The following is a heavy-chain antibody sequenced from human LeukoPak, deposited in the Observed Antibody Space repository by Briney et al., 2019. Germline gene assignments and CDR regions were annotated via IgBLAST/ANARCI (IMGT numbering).Heavy chain of an antibody. CDR2: SYHSGST. V-gene: IGHV4-38-2*02. Sequence: SETLSLTCTVSDYSISNAYYWGWIRQPPGKGLEWIGSSYHSGSTYYNPSLKSRVTISVDTSKNQFSLKLRFVTAADTAVYYCARGVDYYGVWGQGTLVTVSS. CDR3: ARGVDYYGV. D-gene: IGHD3-10*01. CDR1: DYSISNAYY. J-gene: IGHJ4*02.